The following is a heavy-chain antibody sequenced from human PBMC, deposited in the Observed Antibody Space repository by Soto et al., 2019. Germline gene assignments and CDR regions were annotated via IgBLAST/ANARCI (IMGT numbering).Heavy chain of an antibody. V-gene: IGHV1-69*06. CDR3: NRGSEYDFWSGYL. CDR1: GGTSTRYA. CDR2: IVPMFGTS. D-gene: IGHD3-3*01. J-gene: IGHJ4*02. Sequence: QGRLVQSGAEVRKPGSSVKVSCKVTGGTSTRYAINWVRQAPGQGLEWMGGIVPMFGTSKYAQKVHGRVTITADTSTNIAYMELRSLRSEDTAVYYCNRGSEYDFWSGYLWGQGTLVSVSS.